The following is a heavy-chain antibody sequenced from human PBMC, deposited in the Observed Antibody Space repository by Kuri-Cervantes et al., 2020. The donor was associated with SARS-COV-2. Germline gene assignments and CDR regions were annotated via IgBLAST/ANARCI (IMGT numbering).Heavy chain of an antibody. CDR3: AKDFGYGVDIVDRGVRYYYYMDV. V-gene: IGHV3-53*05. CDR2: IYSGGTT. D-gene: IGHD5-12*01. CDR1: GFTVSANY. Sequence: GESLKISCAVSGFTVSANYMTWVRQPPGKGLEWVSVIYSGGTTYYADSVKGRFTISRDNSKNSLYLQMNSLRTEDTALYYCAKDFGYGVDIVDRGVRYYYYMDVWGKGTTVTVSS. J-gene: IGHJ6*03.